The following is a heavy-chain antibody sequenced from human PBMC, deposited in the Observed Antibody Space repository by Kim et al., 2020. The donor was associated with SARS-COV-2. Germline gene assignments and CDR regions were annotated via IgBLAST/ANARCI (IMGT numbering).Heavy chain of an antibody. V-gene: IGHV3-11*01. Sequence: GGSLRLSCAASGFTFSDYYMSWIRQAPGKGLEWVSYISSTGITIYYADSVKGRFTISRDNAKNSLYLQMNSLRAEDTAVYYCARDISYYDFWSGYYSPSLDVWDKGTTVTVSS. CDR1: GFTFSDYY. J-gene: IGHJ6*04. CDR3: ARDISYYDFWSGYYSPSLDV. CDR2: ISSTGITI. D-gene: IGHD3-3*01.